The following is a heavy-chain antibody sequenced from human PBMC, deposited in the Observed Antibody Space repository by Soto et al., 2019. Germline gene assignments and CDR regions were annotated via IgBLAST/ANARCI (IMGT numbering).Heavy chain of an antibody. D-gene: IGHD4-17*01. Sequence: QVQLVQSGAEVKKPGSSVKVSCKASGGTFSSYAISWVRQAPGQGLEWMGGIIPIFGTANYAQKFQGRVTIPADDATSTAYMELSSLRSEDTAVYYCALIHDYGDLYTDYCGQGTLVTVSA. CDR2: IIPIFGTA. J-gene: IGHJ4*02. CDR3: ALIHDYGDLYTDY. CDR1: GGTFSSYA. V-gene: IGHV1-69*01.